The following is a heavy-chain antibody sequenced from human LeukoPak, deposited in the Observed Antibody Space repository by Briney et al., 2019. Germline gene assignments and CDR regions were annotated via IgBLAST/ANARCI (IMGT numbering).Heavy chain of an antibody. CDR2: IKQDGSEK. J-gene: IGHJ4*02. V-gene: IGHV3-7*01. Sequence: GGSLRLSCAASGFSFSRYWMSCVRQAPGKGLEWVANIKQDGSEKNYVESVRGRFTISRDNAKNSLYLQTNSLRAEDTAVYYCARAGQEWFGELGFDQWGQGTLVIVSS. D-gene: IGHD3-10*01. CDR1: GFSFSRYW. CDR3: ARAGQEWFGELGFDQ.